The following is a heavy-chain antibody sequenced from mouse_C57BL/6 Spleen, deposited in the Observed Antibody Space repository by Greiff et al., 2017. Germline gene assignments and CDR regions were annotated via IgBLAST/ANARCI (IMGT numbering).Heavy chain of an antibody. CDR1: GFTFSDYG. Sequence: EVMLVESGGGLVKPGGSLKLSCAASGFTFSDYGMHWVRQAPEKGLEWVAYISSGSSTIYYADTVKGRFTRSRDNAKNTLFLQMTSLRSEDTAMYYCARQDYYGSSYRYYAMDYWGQGTSVTVSS. D-gene: IGHD1-1*01. V-gene: IGHV5-17*01. J-gene: IGHJ4*01. CDR2: ISSGSSTI. CDR3: ARQDYYGSSYRYYAMDY.